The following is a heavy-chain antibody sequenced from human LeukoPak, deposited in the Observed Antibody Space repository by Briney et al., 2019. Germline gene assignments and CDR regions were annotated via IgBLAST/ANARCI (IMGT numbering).Heavy chain of an antibody. Sequence: PSETLSLTCTVSGGSISSYYWSWIRQPPGEGLEWIGYISNSGSTNYNPSLKSRVTISVDTSKNQLSLKLSYVTTADTAVYHCVRLQPTTGEWAFDIWGQGTMVSVSS. CDR1: GGSISSYY. CDR3: VRLQPTTGEWAFDI. J-gene: IGHJ3*02. CDR2: ISNSGST. D-gene: IGHD1-1*01. V-gene: IGHV4-59*01.